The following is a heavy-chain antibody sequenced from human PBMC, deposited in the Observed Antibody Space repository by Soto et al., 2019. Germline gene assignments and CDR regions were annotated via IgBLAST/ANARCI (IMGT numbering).Heavy chain of an antibody. Sequence: SLRLSCAASGFTFDDYAMHWVRQAPGKGLEWVSGISWNSGSIGYADSVKGRFTISRDNAKNSLYLQMNSLRAEDTALYYCAKEALYGERGWFDPWGQGTLGTVSS. CDR3: AKEALYGERGWFDP. D-gene: IGHD3-10*01. J-gene: IGHJ5*02. V-gene: IGHV3-9*01. CDR1: GFTFDDYA. CDR2: ISWNSGSI.